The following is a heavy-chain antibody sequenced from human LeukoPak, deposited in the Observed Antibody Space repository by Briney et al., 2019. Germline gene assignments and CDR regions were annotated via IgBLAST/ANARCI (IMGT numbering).Heavy chain of an antibody. V-gene: IGHV3-49*04. D-gene: IGHD2-8*01. CDR2: IRSKAYGGTT. CDR3: TRVRRYVLMVYAIKGFDY. Sequence: GGSLRLSCAASGFTFSRFWMSWVRQAPGKGLEWVGFIRSKAYGGTTEYAASVKGRFTISRDDSKSIAYLQMNSLKTEDTAVYYCTRVRRYVLMVYAIKGFDYWGQGTLVTVSS. CDR1: GFTFSRFW. J-gene: IGHJ4*02.